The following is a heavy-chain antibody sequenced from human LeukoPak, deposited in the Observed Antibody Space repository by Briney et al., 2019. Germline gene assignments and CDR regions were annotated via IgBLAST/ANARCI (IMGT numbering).Heavy chain of an antibody. CDR1: GGSISSYY. D-gene: IGHD6-19*01. Sequence: SETLSLTCTASGGSISSYYWSWIRQPPGKGLEWIGYIYYSGSTNYNPSLKSRVTISVDTSKNQFSLKLSSVTAADTAVYYCARVPVAAAGIAVAGAYYYYGMDVWGQGTTVTVSS. CDR2: IYYSGST. CDR3: ARVPVAAAGIAVAGAYYYYGMDV. V-gene: IGHV4-59*01. J-gene: IGHJ6*02.